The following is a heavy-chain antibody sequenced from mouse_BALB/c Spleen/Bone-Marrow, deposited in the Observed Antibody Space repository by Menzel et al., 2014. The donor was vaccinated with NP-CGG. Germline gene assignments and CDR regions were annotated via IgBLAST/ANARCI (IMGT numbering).Heavy chain of an antibody. CDR3: ARGDGYAMDY. V-gene: IGHV14-1*02. CDR2: IDPENGNT. Sequence: VQPQQSGAEIVRPGALVKLSCKASGFNIKDYYTQWVKQRPEQGLEWIGWIDPENGNTIYDPKFQGKASITADTSSNTAYLQLSSLTSEDTAVYYCARGDGYAMDYWGQGTSVTVSS. CDR1: GFNIKDYY. J-gene: IGHJ4*01.